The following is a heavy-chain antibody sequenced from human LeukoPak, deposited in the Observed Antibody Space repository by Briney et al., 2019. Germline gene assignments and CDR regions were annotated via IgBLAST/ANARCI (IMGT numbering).Heavy chain of an antibody. CDR2: INSDGSST. Sequence: GGSLRLSCAASGNYWMHWVRQAPGKGLVWVSHINSDGSSTSYADSVKGRFTISRDNAKNTVYLQMNSLRAEDTAMYYCARLTAYYFDYWGQGTLVPVSS. D-gene: IGHD7-27*01. J-gene: IGHJ4*02. V-gene: IGHV3-74*01. CDR3: ARLTAYYFDY. CDR1: GNYW.